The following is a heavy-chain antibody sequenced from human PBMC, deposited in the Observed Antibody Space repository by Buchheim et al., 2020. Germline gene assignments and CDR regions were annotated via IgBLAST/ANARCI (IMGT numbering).Heavy chain of an antibody. J-gene: IGHJ4*02. CDR3: ARNGGKSDFDS. D-gene: IGHD4-23*01. CDR1: GGSLRGGNW. CDR2: ISHSGTT. Sequence: QVQLQESGPGLVKPSGTLSLTCAVSGGSLRGGNWWTWVRQPPGKGLEWIGEISHSGTTNYNPSLKSRVTMSVDKSKNQFSPRLTSVTAVDTALYYCARNGGKSDFDSWGQGTL. V-gene: IGHV4-4*02.